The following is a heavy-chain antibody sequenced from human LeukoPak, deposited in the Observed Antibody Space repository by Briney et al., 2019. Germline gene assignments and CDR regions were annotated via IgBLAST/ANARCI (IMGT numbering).Heavy chain of an antibody. Sequence: PSETLSLTCTVSGGSITSYYWNWIRQSPGGGLEWIAYICYTGSTDYNPSLKSRVTISLDTSKSQFSLRLTSVTAADTAVYYCAGGPMKYDILTGYQRHPQFDYWGQGTLVTVSS. CDR1: GGSITSYY. D-gene: IGHD3-9*01. J-gene: IGHJ4*02. CDR3: AGGPMKYDILTGYQRHPQFDY. V-gene: IGHV4-59*01. CDR2: ICYTGST.